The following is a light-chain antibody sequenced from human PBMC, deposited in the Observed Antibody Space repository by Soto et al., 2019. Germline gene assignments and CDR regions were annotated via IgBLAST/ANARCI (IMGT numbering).Light chain of an antibody. Sequence: QSVLTQSPSASTSLGASVKLTCTLSSGHSRYAIAWHQQQPEKGPRYLMKLNSDGSHSKGDGIPDRFSGSSSGAERYLTISSLQSEDEADYYCQTWGTGIHGNWVFGGGTKLTVL. CDR1: SGHSRYA. V-gene: IGLV4-69*01. CDR2: LNSDGSH. CDR3: QTWGTGIHGNWV. J-gene: IGLJ3*02.